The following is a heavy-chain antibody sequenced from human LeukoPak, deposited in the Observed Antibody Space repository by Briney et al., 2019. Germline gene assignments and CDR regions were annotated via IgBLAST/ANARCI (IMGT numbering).Heavy chain of an antibody. D-gene: IGHD4-23*01. CDR2: ISGSGGST. Sequence: GGSLRLSCAASGFTFNTYAMSWVRQAPGKGLGWVSIISGSGGSTYYADSVKGRFTISRDNSKSTLYLQMNSLRIEDTAVYYCAKETDGGGEYWGQGTLVTVSS. CDR3: AKETDGGGEY. V-gene: IGHV3-23*01. CDR1: GFTFNTYA. J-gene: IGHJ4*02.